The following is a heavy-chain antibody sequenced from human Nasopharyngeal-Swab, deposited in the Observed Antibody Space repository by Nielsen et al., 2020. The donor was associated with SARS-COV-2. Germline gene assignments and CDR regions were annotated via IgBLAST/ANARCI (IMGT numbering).Heavy chain of an antibody. D-gene: IGHD6-13*01. CDR2: ISGDGGST. CDR1: GFTFDDYA. CDR3: AKEQGCSSSWYGDYYYYYGMDV. J-gene: IGHJ6*02. V-gene: IGHV3-43*02. Sequence: GESLKISCAASGFTFDDYAMHWVRQAPGKGLEWVSLISGDGGSTYYADSVKGRFTISRDNSKNSLYLQMNSLRTEDTALYYCAKEQGCSSSWYGDYYYYYGMDVWGQGTTVTVSS.